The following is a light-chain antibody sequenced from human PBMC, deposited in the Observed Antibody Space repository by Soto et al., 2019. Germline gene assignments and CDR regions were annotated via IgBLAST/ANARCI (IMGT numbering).Light chain of an antibody. CDR2: EDN. CDR1: SGSVASNY. Sequence: NFMLTQPHSVSESSGKTVTISCTRSSGSVASNYVQWYQQRPGSAPTTVIYEDNQRPSGVPDRFSGSIDSSSNSASLTISGLKTEDEADYYCQSYDISNWVFGGGTKVTVL. V-gene: IGLV6-57*04. J-gene: IGLJ3*02. CDR3: QSYDISNWV.